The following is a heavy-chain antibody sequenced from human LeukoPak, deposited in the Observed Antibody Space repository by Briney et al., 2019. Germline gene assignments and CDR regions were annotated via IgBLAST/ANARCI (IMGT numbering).Heavy chain of an antibody. CDR2: INPNSGGT. D-gene: IGHD4-17*01. Sequence: AASVKVSCKASGYTFTGYYMHWVRQAPGQGLEWMGWINPNSGGTNYAQKFQGRVTMTRDTSISTAYMELSRPRSDDTAVYYCARDLDYGDFAGGYWGQGTLVTVSS. V-gene: IGHV1-2*02. CDR1: GYTFTGYY. J-gene: IGHJ4*02. CDR3: ARDLDYGDFAGGY.